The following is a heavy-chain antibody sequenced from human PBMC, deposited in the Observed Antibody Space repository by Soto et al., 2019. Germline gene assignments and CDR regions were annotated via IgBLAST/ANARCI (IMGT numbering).Heavy chain of an antibody. CDR1: GYTFTGYY. CDR2: INPNSGGT. CDR3: ARDQGSGVGYYYYVMDV. V-gene: IGHV1-2*04. J-gene: IGHJ6*02. D-gene: IGHD3-10*01. Sequence: ASVKVSCKASGYTFTGYYMHWVRQAPGQGLEWMGWINPNSGGTNYAQKFQGWVTMTRDTSISTAYMELSRLRSDDTAVYYCARDQGSGVGYYYYVMDVWGQRTTVIVTS.